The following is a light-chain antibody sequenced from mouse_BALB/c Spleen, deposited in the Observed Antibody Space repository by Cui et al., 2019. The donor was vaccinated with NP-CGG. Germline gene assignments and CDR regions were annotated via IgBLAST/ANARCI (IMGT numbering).Light chain of an antibody. J-gene: IGLJ1*01. Sequence: QAVVTQESALTTSPGATVTLTCRSNTGAVTTSNYANWVQEKPDHLFTGLIGGTNNRAPGVPARFSGSLIGDKAALTITGAQTEDDAIYFCALWYSNHWVFGGGTKLTVL. CDR3: ALWYSNHWV. CDR1: TGAVTTSNY. CDR2: GTN. V-gene: IGLV1*01.